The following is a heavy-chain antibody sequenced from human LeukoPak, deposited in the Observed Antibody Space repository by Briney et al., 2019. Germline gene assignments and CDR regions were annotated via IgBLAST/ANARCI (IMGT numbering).Heavy chain of an antibody. Sequence: GRSLRLSCAASGFTFSSYGMHWVRQAPGKGLEWMAVIWYDGSNKYYADSVKGRFTISRDNSKNTLYLQMNSLRAEDTAVYYCAKDSGYYYDSSGYYYGDYWGQGTLVTVSS. CDR1: GFTFSSYG. CDR3: AKDSGYYYDSSGYYYGDY. J-gene: IGHJ4*02. D-gene: IGHD3-22*01. V-gene: IGHV3-33*06. CDR2: IWYDGSNK.